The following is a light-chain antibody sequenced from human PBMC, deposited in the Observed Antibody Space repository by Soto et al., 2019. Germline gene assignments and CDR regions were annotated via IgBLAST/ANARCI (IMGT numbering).Light chain of an antibody. V-gene: IGLV2-8*01. CDR1: SSDVGSYNY. CDR3: SSYAGSNNFVV. J-gene: IGLJ2*01. Sequence: QSALTQPPSASGSPGQSVTISCTGTSSDVGSYNYVSWYQQHPGKAPKLMIYEVSKRPSGVPDRFSGSKSGNTASLTVSGLPAEDEADYYCSSYAGSNNFVVFGGGTKLTVL. CDR2: EVS.